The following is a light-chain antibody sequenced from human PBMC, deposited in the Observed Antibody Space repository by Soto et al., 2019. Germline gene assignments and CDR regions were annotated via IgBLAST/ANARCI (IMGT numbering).Light chain of an antibody. V-gene: IGKV4-1*01. CDR3: QQYGSSPIT. Sequence: IVMTQSPDSLAVSLGERATINCKSSQSLLYSSNNKYYLAWFQQKPGQAPRLLIYGASSRATGIPDRFSGSGSGTDFTLAIIRLEPEDFAVYYCQQYGSSPITFGQGTRLEL. CDR2: GAS. CDR1: QSLLYSSNNKYY. J-gene: IGKJ5*01.